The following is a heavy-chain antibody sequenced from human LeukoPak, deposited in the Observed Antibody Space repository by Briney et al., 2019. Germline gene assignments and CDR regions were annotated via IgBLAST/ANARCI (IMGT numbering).Heavy chain of an antibody. CDR1: GGSFSGYY. J-gene: IGHJ3*02. CDR3: ARGGDIVVVPAAILRAFDI. V-gene: IGHV4-34*01. D-gene: IGHD2-2*02. CDR2: INHSGST. Sequence: SETLSLTCAVYGGSFSGYYWSWIRQPPGKGLEWIGEINHSGSTNYNPSLKSRVTISVDTSKNQFPLKLSSVTAADTAVYYCARGGDIVVVPAAILRAFDIWGQGTMVTVSS.